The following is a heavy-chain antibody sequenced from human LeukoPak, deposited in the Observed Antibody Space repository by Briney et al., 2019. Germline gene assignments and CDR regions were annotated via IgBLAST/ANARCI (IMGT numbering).Heavy chain of an antibody. D-gene: IGHD3-3*01. Sequence: GASVKVSCKASGYTFTGYYMYWVRQAPGQGLEWMGWINPNSGGTNYAQTFQGRVTMTRDTSISTAYMELSRLRSDDTAFYYCARGLDKYDYWSGYFLAYWGQGTLVTVSS. CDR2: INPNSGGT. CDR3: ARGLDKYDYWSGYFLAY. J-gene: IGHJ4*02. V-gene: IGHV1-2*02. CDR1: GYTFTGYY.